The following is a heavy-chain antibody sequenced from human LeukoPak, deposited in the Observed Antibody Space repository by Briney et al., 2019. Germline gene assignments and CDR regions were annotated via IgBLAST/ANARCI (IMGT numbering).Heavy chain of an antibody. CDR1: GGSISSYY. D-gene: IGHD6-13*01. CDR2: IYYSGST. CDR3: ARYSSTWPYWYFDL. J-gene: IGHJ2*01. Sequence: SETLSLTCTVSGGSISSYYWSWIRQPPGKGLEWIGYIYYSGSTNYNPSLKSRVTISVDTSKNQISLKLTSVTAADTAVYYCARYSSTWPYWYFDLWGRGTLVTVSS. V-gene: IGHV4-59*12.